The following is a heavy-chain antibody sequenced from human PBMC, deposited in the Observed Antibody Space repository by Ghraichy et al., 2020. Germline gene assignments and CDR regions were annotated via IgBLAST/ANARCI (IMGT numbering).Heavy chain of an antibody. CDR1: GYSFTSYW. CDR3: ARHSDGGSSGWYEALIDY. CDR2: IYPGDSDT. J-gene: IGHJ4*02. D-gene: IGHD6-19*01. V-gene: IGHV5-51*01. Sequence: GESLNISCKGSGYSFTSYWIGWVRQMPGKGLEWMGIIYPGDSDTRYSPSFQGQVTISADKSISTAYLQWSSLKASDTAMYYCARHSDGGSSGWYEALIDYWGQGTLVTVSS.